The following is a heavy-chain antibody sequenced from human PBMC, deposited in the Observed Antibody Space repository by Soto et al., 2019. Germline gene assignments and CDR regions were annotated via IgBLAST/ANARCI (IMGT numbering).Heavy chain of an antibody. CDR3: AKTDKFNPQTSGWANRFDY. Sequence: EVQLLESGGGLVQPGGSLRLSCAASGFTFSSYAMTWVRQAPGKGLEWVSTISRSGDSTYYRDSVKGRFTISRDNSKNTVYLQMISLRAEDTAGYYCAKTDKFNPQTSGWANRFDYWGQGTLVTVSS. D-gene: IGHD6-19*01. CDR1: GFTFSSYA. J-gene: IGHJ4*02. V-gene: IGHV3-23*01. CDR2: ISRSGDST.